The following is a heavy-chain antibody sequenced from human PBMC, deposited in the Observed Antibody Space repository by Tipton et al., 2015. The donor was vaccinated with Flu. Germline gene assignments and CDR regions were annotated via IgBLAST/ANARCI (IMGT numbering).Heavy chain of an antibody. CDR3: ARGMNTGLVDV. D-gene: IGHD1-14*01. CDR1: GFTFSSYA. Sequence: QLVQSGGDLVQPGGSLRLSCAASGFTFSSYAMHWVRQAPGKGLEYVSAISDNGGITHYANSVKGRFTISRDNSRNTLYLQMGSLRADDMALYYCARGMNTGLVDVWGQGTTVTVSS. J-gene: IGHJ6*02. V-gene: IGHV3-64*01. CDR2: ISDNGGIT.